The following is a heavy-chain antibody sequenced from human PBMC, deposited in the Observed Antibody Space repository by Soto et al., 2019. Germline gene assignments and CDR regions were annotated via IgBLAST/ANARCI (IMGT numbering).Heavy chain of an antibody. CDR3: ARYSVAGAGYFQH. J-gene: IGHJ1*01. D-gene: IGHD6-19*01. CDR1: GGSVSGGVYY. V-gene: IGHV4-31*03. CDR2: IYYSGST. Sequence: QVQLQESGPGLVKPSQTLSLTCTVSGGSVSGGVYYWNWIRQHPEKGLEWIGYIYYSGSTYYNPSLRSRVTISADTAKNQFSLKLSSVTVADTAVYYCARYSVAGAGYFQHWGQGTQVIVSS.